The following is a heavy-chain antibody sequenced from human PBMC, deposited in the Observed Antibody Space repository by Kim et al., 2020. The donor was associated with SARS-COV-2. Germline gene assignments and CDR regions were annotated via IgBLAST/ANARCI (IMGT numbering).Heavy chain of an antibody. Sequence: GGSLRLSCAASGFTFSSYSMNWVRQAPGKGLEWVSSISSSSSYIYYADSVKGRFTISRDNAKNSLYLQMNSLRAEDTAVYYCARVTRAASAYYFDYWGQGNLVTVSS. D-gene: IGHD6-13*01. CDR3: ARVTRAASAYYFDY. CDR2: ISSSSSYI. J-gene: IGHJ4*02. CDR1: GFTFSSYS. V-gene: IGHV3-21*01.